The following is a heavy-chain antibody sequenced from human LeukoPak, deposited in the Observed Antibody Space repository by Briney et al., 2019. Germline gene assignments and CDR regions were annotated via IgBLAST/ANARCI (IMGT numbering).Heavy chain of an antibody. Sequence: ASVKVSCKASGGTFSSYAISWVRLAPGQGLEWMGGIIPIFGTANYAQKFQGRVTITADESTSTAYMELSSLRSEDTAVYYCARGPVGDTMIVVVIPLVDWGQGTLVTVSS. V-gene: IGHV1-69*13. CDR1: GGTFSSYA. CDR3: ARGPVGDTMIVVVIPLVD. J-gene: IGHJ4*02. CDR2: IIPIFGTA. D-gene: IGHD3-22*01.